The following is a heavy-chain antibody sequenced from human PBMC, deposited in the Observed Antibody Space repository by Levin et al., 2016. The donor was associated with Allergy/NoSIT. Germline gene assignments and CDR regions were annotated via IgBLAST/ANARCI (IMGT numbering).Heavy chain of an antibody. CDR3: ARSGSSKGADAYDV. CDR1: GASSSGYS. J-gene: IGHJ3*01. Sequence: SETLSLTCVVYGASSSGYSWTWIRQAPGKGLEYIGEVHYSGRTNYNPSLKSRTTMSIDTSKNQIFLKLTSVAPADTGLYYCARSGSSKGADAYDVWGQGTRVTVSS. CDR2: VHYSGRT. D-gene: IGHD3-10*01. V-gene: IGHV4-34*01.